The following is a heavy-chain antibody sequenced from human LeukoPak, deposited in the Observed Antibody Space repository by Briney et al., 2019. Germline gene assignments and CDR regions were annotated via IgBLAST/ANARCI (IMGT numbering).Heavy chain of an antibody. Sequence: PSETLSLTCTVSGGSISSSSYYWGWIRQPPGKGLEWIGSIYYSGSTYYNPSLKSRVTISVDTSKNQFSLKLSSVTAADTAVYYCARLWGVEGLAGREFDYWGQGTLVTVSS. CDR1: GGSISSSSYY. CDR3: ARLWGVEGLAGREFDY. V-gene: IGHV4-39*01. J-gene: IGHJ4*02. CDR2: IYYSGST. D-gene: IGHD3-10*01.